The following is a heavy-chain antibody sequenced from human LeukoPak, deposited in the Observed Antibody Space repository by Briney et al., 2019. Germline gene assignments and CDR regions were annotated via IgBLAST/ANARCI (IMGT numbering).Heavy chain of an antibody. V-gene: IGHV4-39*02. CDR3: ARDHEDIVATIWGEGLNI. Sequence: TASETLSLTCTVSGGSISSSSYYWGWIRQPPGKGLEWIGSIYYSGSTYYNPSLKSRVTISVDTSKNQFSLKLSSVTAADTAVYYCARDHEDIVATIWGEGLNIWGQGTMVTVSS. CDR2: IYYSGST. D-gene: IGHD5-12*01. CDR1: GGSISSSSYY. J-gene: IGHJ3*02.